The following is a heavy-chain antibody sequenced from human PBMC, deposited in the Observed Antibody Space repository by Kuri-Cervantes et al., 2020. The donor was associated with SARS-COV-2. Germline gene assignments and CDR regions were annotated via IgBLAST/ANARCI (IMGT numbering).Heavy chain of an antibody. CDR2: ISSSSSYI. CDR3: AKEGYYDSSALDY. V-gene: IGHV3-21*04. J-gene: IGHJ4*02. Sequence: GESLKISCAASGFTFSSYSMNWVRQAPGKGLEWVSSISSSSSYIYYADSVKGRFTISRDNAKNSLYLQMNSLRAEDTAVYYCAKEGYYDSSALDYWGQGTLVTVSS. CDR1: GFTFSSYS. D-gene: IGHD3-22*01.